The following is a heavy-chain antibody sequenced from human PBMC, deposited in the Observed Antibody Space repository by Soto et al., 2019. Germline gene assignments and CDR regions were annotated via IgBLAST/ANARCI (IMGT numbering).Heavy chain of an antibody. J-gene: IGHJ6*02. V-gene: IGHV3-7*03. Sequence: EVQLVESGGGLVQPGGSLRLSCAASGFTFSSYWMSWVRQAPGKGLEWVANIKQDGSEKYYVDSVKGRFTISRDNAKNSLYLQMNSRRAEDTAVYYCARDQPTPVSLYYYYYGMDVWGQGTTVTVSS. CDR1: GFTFSSYW. CDR2: IKQDGSEK. CDR3: ARDQPTPVSLYYYYYGMDV.